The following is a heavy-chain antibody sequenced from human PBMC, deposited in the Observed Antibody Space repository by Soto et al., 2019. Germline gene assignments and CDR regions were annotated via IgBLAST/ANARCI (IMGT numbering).Heavy chain of an antibody. D-gene: IGHD6-19*01. CDR3: ARDASSYSSGWSHFDY. CDR1: GGSISSYY. J-gene: IGHJ4*02. Sequence: SETLSLTCTVSGGSISSYYWSWIRQPPGKGLEWIGYIYYSGSTNYNPSLKSRVTISVDTSKNQFSLKLSSVTAADTAVYYCARDASSYSSGWSHFDYWGQGTLVTVSS. V-gene: IGHV4-59*01. CDR2: IYYSGST.